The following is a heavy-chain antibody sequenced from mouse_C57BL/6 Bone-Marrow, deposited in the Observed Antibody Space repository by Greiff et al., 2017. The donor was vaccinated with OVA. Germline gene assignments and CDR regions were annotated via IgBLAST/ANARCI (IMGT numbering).Heavy chain of an antibody. CDR1: YTFTDYNM. CDR2: YPRSGNTY. Sequence: VQLQQSGPELVKPGASVKMSCKASGYTFTDYNMHWVKQSHGKSLEWIGEIYPRSGNTYYNEKFKGKATLTADKSSSTAYMELRSLTSEDSAVYFCARWDYGSSYYFDYWGQGTTLTVSS. J-gene: IGHJ2*01. V-gene: IGHV1-83*01. CDR3: RWDYGSSYYFDY. D-gene: IGHD1-1*01.